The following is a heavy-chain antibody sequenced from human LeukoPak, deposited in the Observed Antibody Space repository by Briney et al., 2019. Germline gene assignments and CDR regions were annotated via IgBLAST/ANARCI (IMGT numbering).Heavy chain of an antibody. CDR2: IKQDGSEK. V-gene: IGHV3-7*01. Sequence: GGSLRLSCAASGFTFSSYWMSWVRQAPGKGLEWVANIKQDGSEKYYVDSVKGRFTISRDNAKNSLYLQMNSLRAEDTAVYYCAGDKGFWSGYYCDYWGQGTLVTVSS. CDR3: AGDKGFWSGYYCDY. J-gene: IGHJ4*02. CDR1: GFTFSSYW. D-gene: IGHD3-3*01.